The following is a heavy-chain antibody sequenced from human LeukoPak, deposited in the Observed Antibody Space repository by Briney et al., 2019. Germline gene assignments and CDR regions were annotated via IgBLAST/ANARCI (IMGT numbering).Heavy chain of an antibody. Sequence: GGSLRLSCAASGFTFSSYAMSWVRQAPGKGLDWVSVINDGGDSTYYAGAVKGRFTISRDNSKNTLYLQMNSLRAEDTAVYYCAKSTGGSCYSGSGYWGQGTLVTVSS. V-gene: IGHV3-23*01. CDR1: GFTFSSYA. D-gene: IGHD2-15*01. CDR3: AKSTGGSCYSGSGY. CDR2: INDGGDST. J-gene: IGHJ4*02.